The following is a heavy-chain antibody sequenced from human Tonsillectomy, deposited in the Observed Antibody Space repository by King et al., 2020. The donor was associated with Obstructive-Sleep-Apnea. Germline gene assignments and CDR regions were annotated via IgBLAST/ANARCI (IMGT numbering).Heavy chain of an antibody. CDR1: VGSISSGGYY. J-gene: IGHJ4*02. CDR2: IYYSGSA. CDR3: ARALRSTAMDLDFDY. V-gene: IGHV4-31*03. Sequence: VQLQESGPGLVKPSQTLSLTCTVSVGSISSGGYYWSWIRQHPGKGLEWIGYIYYSGSAYYNPSLKSRVTISVDTSKNQFSLTLSSVTAADTAVYYCARALRSTAMDLDFDYWGQGTLVTVSS. D-gene: IGHD5-18*01.